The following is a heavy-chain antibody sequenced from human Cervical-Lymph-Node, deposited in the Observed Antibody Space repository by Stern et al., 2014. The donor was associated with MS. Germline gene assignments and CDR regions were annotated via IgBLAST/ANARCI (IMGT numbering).Heavy chain of an antibody. Sequence: VQLVESGGEVKKPGSSVTVSCKASGGTFNNFAISWVRQAPGQGLEWVAGIAPRFGPANDARRFQGSVSITADKSTKTAYMELTSLRFEDPAVYYCARDSPLINETAFEVSWGQGTLVTVSS. D-gene: IGHD2-21*02. CDR2: IAPRFGPA. CDR1: GGTFNNFA. CDR3: ARDSPLINETAFEVS. J-gene: IGHJ5*02. V-gene: IGHV1-69*06.